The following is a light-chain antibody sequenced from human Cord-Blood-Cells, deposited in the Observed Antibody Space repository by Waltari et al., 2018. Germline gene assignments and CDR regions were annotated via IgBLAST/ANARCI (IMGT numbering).Light chain of an antibody. J-gene: IGKJ2*01. Sequence: EIVLTQSPGTLSLSPGERATLSCRASQSVSSSYLAWYQQKPGQAPMLLIYGASSRATGIPDRFSGSGSVTDFALTISRLEPEDFAVYYCQQYGSSPYTFGQGTKLEIK. CDR3: QQYGSSPYT. CDR2: GAS. CDR1: QSVSSSY. V-gene: IGKV3-20*01.